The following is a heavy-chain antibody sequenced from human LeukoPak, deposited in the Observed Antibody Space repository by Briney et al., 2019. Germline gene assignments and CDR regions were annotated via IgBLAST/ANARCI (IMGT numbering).Heavy chain of an antibody. CDR2: VYYSGST. CDR3: ARHGNWEPFDY. J-gene: IGHJ4*02. V-gene: IGHV4-39*01. D-gene: IGHD1-1*01. CDR1: GASIRSSDYY. Sequence: SETLSLTCVLSGASIRSSDYYWAWIRQPPGKGLEWIGTVYYSGSTYYNPSLKSRVAISVDTSKNSFSLNVTSLTAVDTAMYYCARHGNWEPFDYWGQGSLVTVSS.